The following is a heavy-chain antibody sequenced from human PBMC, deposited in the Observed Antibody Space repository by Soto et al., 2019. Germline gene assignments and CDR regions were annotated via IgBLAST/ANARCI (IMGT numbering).Heavy chain of an antibody. D-gene: IGHD3-22*01. J-gene: IGHJ4*02. V-gene: IGHV2-5*02. CDR3: AHFILVVTFVRGGTFEY. CDR2: IDWDGDK. CDR1: GFSLYSTAVG. Sequence: QITLDESGPTLVKPMHTLPLTCNFSGFSLYSTAVGVGWLRLPPGKALECLALIDWDGDKRYNPSMTNRVISAMDTCKIQVVPTMTYRAPAEAGTYVCAHFILVVTFVRGGTFEYWGQGFLVTVSS.